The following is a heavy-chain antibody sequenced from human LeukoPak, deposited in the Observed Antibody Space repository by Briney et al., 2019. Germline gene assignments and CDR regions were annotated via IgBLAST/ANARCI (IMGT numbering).Heavy chain of an antibody. Sequence: GGSLRISGAASGFTVSSNYMSWVRQAPGKGLEWVSVIYSGGSTYYADSVKGRFTISRDNSKNTLYLQMNSLRAEDTAVYYCASLNWNDVWNYYYGMDVWGQGTTVTVSS. CDR3: ASLNWNDVWNYYYGMDV. D-gene: IGHD1-20*01. CDR1: GFTVSSNY. CDR2: IYSGGST. V-gene: IGHV3-53*01. J-gene: IGHJ6*02.